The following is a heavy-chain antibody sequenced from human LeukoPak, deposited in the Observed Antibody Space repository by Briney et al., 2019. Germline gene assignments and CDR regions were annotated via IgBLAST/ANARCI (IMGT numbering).Heavy chain of an antibody. Sequence: GGSLRLSCAASGFSFSSYSMKWVRQAPGKGLEWVSSISSSSNYIYYADSVKGRFTISRDNAKNSLYLQMNSLRAEDTAVYYCARVEASGYDYGAFDYWGQGTLVTVSS. CDR3: ARVEASGYDYGAFDY. V-gene: IGHV3-21*01. CDR1: GFSFSSYS. J-gene: IGHJ4*02. D-gene: IGHD5-12*01. CDR2: ISSSSNYI.